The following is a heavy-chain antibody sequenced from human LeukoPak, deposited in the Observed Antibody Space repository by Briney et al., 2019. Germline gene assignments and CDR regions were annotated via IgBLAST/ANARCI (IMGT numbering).Heavy chain of an antibody. J-gene: IGHJ6*03. CDR2: IRYDGSNK. D-gene: IGHD6-19*01. V-gene: IGHV3-30*02. CDR3: ARDPYSSGWPYYYYYMDV. Sequence: GGSLRLSCAASGFTFSSYSMYWVRQAPGKGLEWVAFIRYDGSNKYYAESVKGRLTISRDTSKSTLYLQMNSLRVEDTAVYYCARDPYSSGWPYYYYYMDVWGKGTTVTVSS. CDR1: GFTFSSYS.